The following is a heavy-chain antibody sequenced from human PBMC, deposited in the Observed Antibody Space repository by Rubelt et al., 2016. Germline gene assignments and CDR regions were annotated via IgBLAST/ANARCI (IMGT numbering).Heavy chain of an antibody. J-gene: IGHJ4*02. D-gene: IGHD2-15*01. V-gene: IGHV1-3*01. CDR2: INAGNGNT. CDR1: GYTLTSYA. Sequence: QVQLVQSGAEVKKPGASVKVSCKASGYTLTSYAMHWVRQAPGQRLEWMGWINAGNGNTKYSQKFQGRVTITRDTAASTAYMELSSLRSEDTAVYYCARGDIVVVVAASNPLDYWGQGTLVTVSS. CDR3: ARGDIVVVVAASNPLDY.